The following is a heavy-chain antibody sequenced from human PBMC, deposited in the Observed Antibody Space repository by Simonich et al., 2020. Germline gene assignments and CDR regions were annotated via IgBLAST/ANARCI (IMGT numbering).Heavy chain of an antibody. CDR1: GGTVSSSA. Sequence: QVQRVQSGAEAKKPGSSVKVSCKASGGTVSSSAISWVTQAPGQGIEWEGRHSPILGKANDANKVQDRVTITADKSTSTAYMELSSLRSEDTAVYYCARTSTMRELDTMVRGVDYFDYWGQGTLVTVSS. CDR2: HSPILGKA. CDR3: ARTSTMRELDTMVRGVDYFDY. D-gene: IGHD3-10*01. V-gene: IGHV1-69*09. J-gene: IGHJ4*02.